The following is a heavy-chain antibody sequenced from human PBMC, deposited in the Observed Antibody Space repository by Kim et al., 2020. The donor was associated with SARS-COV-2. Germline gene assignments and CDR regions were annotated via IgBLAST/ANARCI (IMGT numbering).Heavy chain of an antibody. D-gene: IGHD4-4*01. V-gene: IGHV4-39*07. J-gene: IGHJ4*02. CDR3: ARSVTTVFDY. CDR2: IYYSGST. Sequence: SETLSLTCSVSGGSISSSSYYWGWIRQPPGKGLEWIGNIYYSGSTYYNPSLKSRVTISVDTSKNQFSLKLSSVTAADTAVCYCARSVTTVFDYWGQGTL. CDR1: GGSISSSSYY.